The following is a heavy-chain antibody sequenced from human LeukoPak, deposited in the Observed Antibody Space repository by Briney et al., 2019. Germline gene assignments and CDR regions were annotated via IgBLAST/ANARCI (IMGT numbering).Heavy chain of an antibody. CDR3: ARLPAKLYYFDY. J-gene: IGHJ4*02. Sequence: SETLSLTCAVYGGSFSGYYWSWIRQPPGKGLEWIGYIYHSGSTYYNPSLKSRVTISVDRSKNQFSLKLSSVTAADTAVYYCARLPAKLYYFDYWGQGTLVTVSS. CDR1: GGSFSGYY. CDR2: IYHSGST. D-gene: IGHD1-1*01. V-gene: IGHV4-30-2*01.